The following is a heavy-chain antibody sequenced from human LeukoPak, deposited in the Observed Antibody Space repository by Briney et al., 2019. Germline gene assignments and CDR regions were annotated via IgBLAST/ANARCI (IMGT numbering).Heavy chain of an antibody. V-gene: IGHV4-61*01. CDR1: GGSVSSGSYY. CDR3: AREAPGWYSSSWFDY. CDR2: IYYSGST. D-gene: IGHD6-13*01. J-gene: IGHJ4*02. Sequence: PSETLSLTCTVSGGSVSSGSYYWSWIRQPPGKGLEWIGYIYYSGSTNYNPSLKSRVTISVDTSKNQFSLKLSSVTAADTAVYYCAREAPGWYSSSWFDYWGQGTLVTVSS.